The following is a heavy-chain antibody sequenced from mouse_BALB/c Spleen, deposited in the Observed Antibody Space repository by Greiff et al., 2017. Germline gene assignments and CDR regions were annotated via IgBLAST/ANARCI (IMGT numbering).Heavy chain of an antibody. CDR1: GFNIKDTY. Sequence: EVKLQESGAELVKPGASVKLSCTASGFNIKDTYMHWVKQRPEQGLEWIGRIDPANGNTKYDPKFQGKATITADTSSNTAYLQLSSLTSEDTAVYYCASNYGSYFDYWGQGTTLTVSS. V-gene: IGHV14-3*02. D-gene: IGHD1-1*01. CDR3: ASNYGSYFDY. CDR2: IDPANGNT. J-gene: IGHJ2*01.